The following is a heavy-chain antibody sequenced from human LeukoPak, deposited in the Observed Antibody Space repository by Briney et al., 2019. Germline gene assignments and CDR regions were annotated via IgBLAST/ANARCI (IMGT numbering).Heavy chain of an antibody. D-gene: IGHD5-18*01. J-gene: IGHJ4*02. V-gene: IGHV3-43*02. Sequence: GGSLILSCAASGFTFDDYAMHWVRQAPGKGLKWVSLISGDGGSTYYADSVKGRFTISRDNSKNSLYLQMDSLRTEDTALYYCAKDIGYSQTIDYWGQGTLVTVSS. CDR1: GFTFDDYA. CDR3: AKDIGYSQTIDY. CDR2: ISGDGGST.